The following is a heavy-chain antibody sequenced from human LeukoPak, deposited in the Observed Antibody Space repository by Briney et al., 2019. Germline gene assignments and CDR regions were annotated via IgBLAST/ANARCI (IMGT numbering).Heavy chain of an antibody. Sequence: PGRSLRLSCAASGFTFSSYAMHWVRQAPGKGLEWVAVISYDGSNKYYADSVKGRFTISRDNSKNTLYLQMNSLRAEDTAVYYCARAGYYYDSSGPGSAFDIWGQGTMVTVSS. J-gene: IGHJ3*02. CDR1: GFTFSSYA. D-gene: IGHD3-22*01. CDR2: ISYDGSNK. V-gene: IGHV3-30*04. CDR3: ARAGYYYDSSGPGSAFDI.